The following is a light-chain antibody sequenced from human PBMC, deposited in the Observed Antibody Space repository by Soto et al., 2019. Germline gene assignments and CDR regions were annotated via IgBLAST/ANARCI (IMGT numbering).Light chain of an antibody. CDR3: QQYDNVLT. CDR2: EAS. J-gene: IGKJ4*01. Sequence: DIQMTQSPSSLSASVGDRVTITCQACQDISTHLNWYQQKPGKAPKNLIYEASSLETGVPPRFSGSGSGTDFTLTISSLQPEDIATYYCQQYDNVLTFGGGTKVEIK. CDR1: QDISTH. V-gene: IGKV1-33*01.